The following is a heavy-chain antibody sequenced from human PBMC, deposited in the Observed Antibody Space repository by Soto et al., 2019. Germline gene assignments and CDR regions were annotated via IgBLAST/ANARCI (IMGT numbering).Heavy chain of an antibody. D-gene: IGHD6-19*01. V-gene: IGHV4-61*01. J-gene: IGHJ5*02. CDR2: IYYSGST. Sequence: ETKPLTSSVFDGNIISASYHRIWNRKPPGKGLEWIGYIYYSGSTNYNPSLKSRVTISVDTSKNQFSLKLSSVTAADTAVYYCAREGRASSCWYWLDPWGQGSLVIV. CDR3: AREGRASSCWYWLDP. CDR1: DGNIISASYH.